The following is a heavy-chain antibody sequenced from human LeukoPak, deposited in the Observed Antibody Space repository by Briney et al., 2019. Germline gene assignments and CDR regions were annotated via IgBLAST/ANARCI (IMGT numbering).Heavy chain of an antibody. D-gene: IGHD2-21*02. Sequence: SETLSLTCTVSGGSISSSSYYWGWIRQPPGKGLEWIGSIYYSGSTYYNPSHKSRVTISVDTSKNQFSLKLSSVTAADTAVYYCARGGAYCGGDCYSGSQGTYYFDYWGQGTLVTVSS. J-gene: IGHJ4*02. CDR2: IYYSGST. CDR3: ARGGAYCGGDCYSGSQGTYYFDY. CDR1: GGSISSSSYY. V-gene: IGHV4-39*07.